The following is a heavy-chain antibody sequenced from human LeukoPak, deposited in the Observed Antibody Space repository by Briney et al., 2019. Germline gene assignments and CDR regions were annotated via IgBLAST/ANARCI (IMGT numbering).Heavy chain of an antibody. V-gene: IGHV4-59*01. CDR2: IYYSGST. Sequence: SETLSLTCTVSGGSISSYYWSWIRQPPGKGLEWIGYIYYSGSTNYNPSLKSRVTISVDTSKNQFSLKLSSVTAADTAVYYCARQRRYLGYCSGGSCYSAVNYYYYGMDVWGQGTTVTASS. CDR3: ARQRRYLGYCSGGSCYSAVNYYYYGMDV. D-gene: IGHD2-15*01. CDR1: GGSISSYY. J-gene: IGHJ6*02.